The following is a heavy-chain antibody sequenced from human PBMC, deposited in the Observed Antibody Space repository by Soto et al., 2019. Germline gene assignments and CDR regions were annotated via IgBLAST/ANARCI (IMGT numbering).Heavy chain of an antibody. D-gene: IGHD2-15*01. V-gene: IGHV1-18*01. Sequence: WVGQATEKGLEWMGWISAYNGNTNYAQKLQGRVTMTTDTSTSTAYMELRSLRSDDTAVYYCARWVGFYCSGGSCYDDYWGQGTLVTVSS. CDR3: ARWVGFYCSGGSCYDDY. CDR2: ISAYNGNT. J-gene: IGHJ4*02.